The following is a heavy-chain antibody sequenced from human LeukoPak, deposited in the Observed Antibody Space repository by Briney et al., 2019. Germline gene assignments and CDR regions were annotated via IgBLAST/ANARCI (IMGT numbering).Heavy chain of an antibody. D-gene: IGHD3-22*01. CDR3: ARGVYYYDSSGYYYVDRFDY. CDR1: GGSISSGGYY. CDR2: IYYSGST. Sequence: PSETLSLTCTVFGGSISSGGYYWSWIRQHPGKGLEWIGYIYYSGSTYYNPSLKSRVTISVDTSKNQFSLKLSSVTAADTAVYYCARGVYYYDSSGYYYVDRFDYWGQGTLVTVSS. J-gene: IGHJ4*02. V-gene: IGHV4-31*03.